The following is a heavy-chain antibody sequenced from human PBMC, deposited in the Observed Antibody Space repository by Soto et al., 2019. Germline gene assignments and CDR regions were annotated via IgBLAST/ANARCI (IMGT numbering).Heavy chain of an antibody. V-gene: IGHV4-39*01. CDR3: ARIFGVVRGNYYFDY. J-gene: IGHJ4*02. D-gene: IGHD3-3*01. CDR2: IYYSGGT. Sequence: QLQLQESGPGLVKPSETLSLTCTVSGGSISSSSYYWGWIRQPPGKGLEWIGSIYYSGGTYYNPSLKSRVTISVDTSKNQFSLKLSSVTAADTAVYYCARIFGVVRGNYYFDYWGQGTLVTVSS. CDR1: GGSISSSSYY.